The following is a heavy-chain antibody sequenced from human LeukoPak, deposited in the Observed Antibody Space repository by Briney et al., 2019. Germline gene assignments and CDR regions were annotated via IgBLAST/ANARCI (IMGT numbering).Heavy chain of an antibody. CDR1: GYTFTSYY. CDR2: INPSGGST. D-gene: IGHD6-19*01. Sequence: ASVKVSCKASGYTFTSYYMHWVRQAPGQGLEWMGIINPSGGSTNYAQKFQGRVTITADESTSTAYMELSSLRSEDTAVYYCARAERIAVAGTDAFDIWGQGTMVTVSS. J-gene: IGHJ3*02. V-gene: IGHV1-46*01. CDR3: ARAERIAVAGTDAFDI.